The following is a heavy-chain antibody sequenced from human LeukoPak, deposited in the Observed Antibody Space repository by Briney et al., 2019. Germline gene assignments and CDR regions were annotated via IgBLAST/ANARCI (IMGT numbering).Heavy chain of an antibody. J-gene: IGHJ4*02. D-gene: IGHD3-9*01. CDR1: GYTFSSYG. Sequence: ASVKVSCKASGYTFSSYGISWVRQAPGQGLEWMGWINTYNDNTKYAQKFQGRVSMTIDTSTSTAYMELRSLRSDDTAVYYCARVSTDYDILTAAFDYWGQGTLVTVSS. V-gene: IGHV1-18*01. CDR2: INTYNDNT. CDR3: ARVSTDYDILTAAFDY.